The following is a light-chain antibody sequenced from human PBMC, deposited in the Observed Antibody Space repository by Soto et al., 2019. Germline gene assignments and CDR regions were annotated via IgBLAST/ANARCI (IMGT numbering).Light chain of an antibody. CDR3: QQRSNWPVT. J-gene: IGKJ1*01. CDR1: QSVSRY. V-gene: IGKV3-11*01. CDR2: DAS. Sequence: EIVLTQSPATLSLSPGERATLSCRASQSVSRYFAWYQQKPGQAPRLLIYDASSRATGIPVRFSGSGSGTEFTLTISSLEPEDFAVYYCQQRSNWPVTFGQGTRVEIK.